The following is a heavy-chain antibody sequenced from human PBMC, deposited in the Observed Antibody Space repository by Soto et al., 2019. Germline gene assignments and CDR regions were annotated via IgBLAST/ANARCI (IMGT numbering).Heavy chain of an antibody. D-gene: IGHD1-26*01. CDR2: VNWNGRTT. J-gene: IGHJ4*02. CDR3: SKARQQTSALDY. Sequence: GGTLRLSCAASGVSFDDDVMHWVRQAPGKGLGWVASVNWNGRTTLYAAAVKGRFSVSRDNGKNSLYLEMTSLRPNDTALYFCSKARQQTSALDYWGQGLLVTVSS. CDR1: GVSFDDDV. V-gene: IGHV3-9*01.